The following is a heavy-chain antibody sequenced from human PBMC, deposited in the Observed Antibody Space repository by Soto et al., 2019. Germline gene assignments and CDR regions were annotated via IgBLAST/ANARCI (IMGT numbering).Heavy chain of an antibody. Sequence: LSETLSPTRAVSGGSMSSSNWWSWARQPPGKELEWIGEIYHSGRTNYNPSLKSRVTISVDKSKNQYSLKLSSATAADPAVQYCARVSAEEPVASAFVYPGQRPVVTLS. CDR3: ARVSAEEPVASAFVY. J-gene: IGHJ4*02. D-gene: IGHD2-15*01. CDR2: IYHSGRT. V-gene: IGHV4-4*02. CDR1: GGSMSSSNW.